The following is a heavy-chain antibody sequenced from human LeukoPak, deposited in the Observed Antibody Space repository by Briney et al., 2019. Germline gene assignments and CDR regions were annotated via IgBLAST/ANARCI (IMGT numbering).Heavy chain of an antibody. D-gene: IGHD2-2*01. CDR2: IVVGSDNT. CDR3: AAAFYCSSTSCYPLDY. CDR1: GFTFTSSA. V-gene: IGHV1-58*01. Sequence: SVKVSCKASGFTFTSSAVQWVRQARGQRLEWIGWIVVGSDNTNYARKFQERVTITRDMSTSTAYMELSSLRSEDTAVYYCAAAFYCSSTSCYPLDYWGQGTLVTVSS. J-gene: IGHJ4*02.